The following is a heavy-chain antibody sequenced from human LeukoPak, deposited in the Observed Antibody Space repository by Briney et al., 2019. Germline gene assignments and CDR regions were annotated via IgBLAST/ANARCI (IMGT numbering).Heavy chain of an antibody. CDR3: AREEGGYSSGTFDY. CDR2: ISSSGSTI. V-gene: IGHV3-48*03. Sequence: QAGGSLRLSCAASGFTFSSYEMNWVRQAPGKGLEWVSYISSSGSTIYYADSVKGRFTISRDNAKNSLYLQMNSLRAEDTAVYYCAREEGGYSSGTFDYWGQGTLVTVSS. J-gene: IGHJ4*02. CDR1: GFTFSSYE. D-gene: IGHD6-19*01.